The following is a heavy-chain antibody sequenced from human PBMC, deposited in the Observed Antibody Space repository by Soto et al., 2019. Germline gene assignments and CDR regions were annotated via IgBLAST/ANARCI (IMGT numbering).Heavy chain of an antibody. J-gene: IGHJ6*02. V-gene: IGHV3-74*01. CDR2: IIRDGSST. CDR3: GRGGSGIYGMDI. CDR1: GFTFSSYW. D-gene: IGHD6-13*01. Sequence: VQLVESGGGLVQPGGSLRLACAASGFTFSSYWMHWVRQAPGNGLVWISRIIRDGSSTNYADSVKGRFTISRDNAKNTLYLEINSLRADDTAVYFCGRGGSGIYGMDIWGQGTTVIVSS.